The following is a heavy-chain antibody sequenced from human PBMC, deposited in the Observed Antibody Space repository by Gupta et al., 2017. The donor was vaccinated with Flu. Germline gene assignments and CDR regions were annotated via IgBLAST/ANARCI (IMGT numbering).Heavy chain of an antibody. J-gene: IGHJ4*02. D-gene: IGHD6-19*01. CDR3: ERGLRSGWSVDY. CDR2: MRSSGGEI. V-gene: IGHV3-48*03. Sequence: GRQVPEKGLEWVEYMRSSGGEIYTTETVKGRFTISRDNAKNTLYLQMNSRRAEDTAVYYCERGLRSGWSVDYWGQGTLVTVSS.